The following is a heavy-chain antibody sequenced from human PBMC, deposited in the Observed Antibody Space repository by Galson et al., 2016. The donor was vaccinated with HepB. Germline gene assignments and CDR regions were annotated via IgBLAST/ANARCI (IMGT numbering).Heavy chain of an antibody. CDR1: GYTFTSYG. CDR3: ARTATGGYWI. D-gene: IGHD4-11*01. V-gene: IGHV1-18*01. CDR2: ISAYNGNT. Sequence: SVKVSCKASGYTFTSYGISWVRQIPGQGLEWMAWISAYNGNTKYAQKYEGRVTLTTDTPTTTAYMEMRSLRSDDTAVYFCARTATGGYWIWGQGRMVTVSS. J-gene: IGHJ3*02.